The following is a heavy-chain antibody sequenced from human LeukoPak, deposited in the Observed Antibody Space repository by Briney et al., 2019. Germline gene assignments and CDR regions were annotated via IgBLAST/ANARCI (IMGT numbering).Heavy chain of an antibody. CDR3: STVRYCTTDVCYTPFDY. Sequence: GGSLRLSCAASGFTFDDYAMHWVRQAPGKGLEWVSLISGDGGSTYYADSVKGRFTISRDNSRNSLYLQMNSLRTEDTALYYCSTVRYCTTDVCYTPFDYWGQGTLVTVSS. CDR1: GFTFDDYA. D-gene: IGHD2-8*01. V-gene: IGHV3-43*02. CDR2: ISGDGGST. J-gene: IGHJ4*02.